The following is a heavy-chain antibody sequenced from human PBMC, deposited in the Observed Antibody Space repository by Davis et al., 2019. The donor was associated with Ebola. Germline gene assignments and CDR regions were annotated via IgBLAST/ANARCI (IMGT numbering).Heavy chain of an antibody. V-gene: IGHV1-8*01. J-gene: IGHJ6*03. CDR2: MNPNSGNT. CDR1: GYTFTSYD. D-gene: IGHD1-1*01. CDR3: ARGVGGNWNDVLFHYYYYYMDV. Sequence: ASVKVSCKASGYTFTSYDINWVRQATGQGLEWMGWMNPNSGNTGYAQKFQGRVTMTRNTSISTAYMELSSLRSEDTAVYYCARGVGGNWNDVLFHYYYYYMDVWGKGTTVTVSS.